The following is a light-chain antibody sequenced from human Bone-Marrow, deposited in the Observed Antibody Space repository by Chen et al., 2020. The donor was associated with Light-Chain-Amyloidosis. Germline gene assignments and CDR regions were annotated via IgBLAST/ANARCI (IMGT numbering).Light chain of an antibody. Sequence: QSVLTQPPSVSAAPGQKVIISCSGSTSNIGENFVSWYQQLPGSAPKLLIYENDQRSSAIPKRFSGSKSGTSATLAITGLQTGDEADYYCGSWDDSRTAGVFGGGTRVTVL. J-gene: IGLJ2*01. CDR3: GSWDDSRTAGV. CDR1: TSNIGENF. V-gene: IGLV1-51*01. CDR2: END.